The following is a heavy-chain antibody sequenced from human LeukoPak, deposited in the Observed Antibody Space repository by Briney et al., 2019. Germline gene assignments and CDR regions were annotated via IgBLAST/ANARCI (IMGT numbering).Heavy chain of an antibody. D-gene: IGHD5-18*01. J-gene: IGHJ4*02. CDR2: ITASGGNT. V-gene: IGHV3-23*01. CDR1: RFTFSSYA. Sequence: GGSLRLSCAASRFTFSSYAMGWVRQAPGKGLEWVSAITASGGNTYYADSVKGRFTISRDNSKNTLYLQVNSLRAEDTAVYYCAKGNGYSYGRYYFDYWGQGTMVTVSS. CDR3: AKGNGYSYGRYYFDY.